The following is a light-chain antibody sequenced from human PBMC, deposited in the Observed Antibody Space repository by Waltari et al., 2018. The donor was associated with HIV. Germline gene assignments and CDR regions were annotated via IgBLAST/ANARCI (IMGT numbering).Light chain of an antibody. J-gene: IGLJ3*02. CDR1: FRDVCGSNF. CDR3: CSYAGSFTLL. V-gene: IGLV2-11*01. CDR2: DVN. Sequence: QSALTQPRSVSGSPGQSVTLSCSGTFRDVCGSNFVSWYQQHSGKAHKLVIFDVNKRPSGVPDRFSGSKSGNTASLTVSGLQAEDEADYFCCSYAGSFTLLFGGGTNLAVL.